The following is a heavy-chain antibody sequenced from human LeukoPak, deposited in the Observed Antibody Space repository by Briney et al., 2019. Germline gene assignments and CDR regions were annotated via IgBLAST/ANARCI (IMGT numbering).Heavy chain of an antibody. CDR3: AREYYYDSSGYYYYGMDV. D-gene: IGHD3-22*01. J-gene: IGHJ6*02. CDR2: ISSSSSYI. V-gene: IGHV3-21*01. Sequence: PGGSLRLSCAASGFTFSSYSMNWVRQAPGKGLEWVSSISSSSSYIYYADSVKGRFTISRDNAKNSLYLQMNSLRAEDTAVYYCAREYYYDSSGYYYYGMDVWGQGTTVTVSS. CDR1: GFTFSSYS.